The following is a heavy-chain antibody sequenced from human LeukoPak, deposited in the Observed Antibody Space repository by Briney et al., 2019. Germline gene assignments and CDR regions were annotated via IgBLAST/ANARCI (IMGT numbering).Heavy chain of an antibody. CDR3: ARVKVGATNYWYFDL. Sequence: SETLSLTCAVSGGSISSGGYSWSWIRQPPGKGLEWIGYIYHTGSTHYNPSLKSRVTISVDRSKNRFSLKLSSVTAADTAVYYCARVKVGATNYWYFDLGGRGTLVSVS. CDR2: IYHTGST. D-gene: IGHD1-26*01. V-gene: IGHV4-30-2*01. CDR1: GGSISSGGYS. J-gene: IGHJ2*01.